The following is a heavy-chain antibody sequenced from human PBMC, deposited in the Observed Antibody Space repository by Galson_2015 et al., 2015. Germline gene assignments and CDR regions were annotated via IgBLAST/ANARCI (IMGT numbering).Heavy chain of an antibody. CDR3: HPAYDSSGYFLDY. Sequence: SLRLSCAASGFTFSSYAMSWVRQAPGKGLEWVSAISGSGGSTYYADSVKGRFTISRDNSKNTLYLQMNSLRAEDTAVYNCHPAYDSSGYFLDYWGQGTLVTVSS. CDR1: GFTFSSYA. J-gene: IGHJ4*02. V-gene: IGHV3-23*01. CDR2: ISGSGGST. D-gene: IGHD3-22*01.